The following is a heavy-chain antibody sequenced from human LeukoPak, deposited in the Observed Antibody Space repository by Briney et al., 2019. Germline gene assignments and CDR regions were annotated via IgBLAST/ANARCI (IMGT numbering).Heavy chain of an antibody. CDR1: GFTFSSYG. D-gene: IGHD2-15*01. J-gene: IGHJ3*02. Sequence: PGGSLRLSCAASGFTFSSYGMHWVRQAPGKGLEWVAVIWYDGSNKYYADSVKGRFTISRDNSKNTLYLQMSSLRAEDTAVYYCARDQAALAAFDIWGQGTMVTVSS. CDR2: IWYDGSNK. CDR3: ARDQAALAAFDI. V-gene: IGHV3-33*01.